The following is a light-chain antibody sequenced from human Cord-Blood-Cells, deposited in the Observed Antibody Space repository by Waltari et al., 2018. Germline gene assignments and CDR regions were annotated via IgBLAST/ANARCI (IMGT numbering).Light chain of an antibody. V-gene: IGKV4-1*01. Sequence: DFVMTQPPDSLAVSLGERATINCNSSQSVLYSSNNKNYLAWYQQKPGQPPKLLIYWASTRESGVPDRFSGSGSGTDFTLTISSLQAEDVAVYYCQQYYSTPRTFGQGTKVEIK. CDR2: WAS. J-gene: IGKJ1*01. CDR1: QSVLYSSNNKNY. CDR3: QQYYSTPRT.